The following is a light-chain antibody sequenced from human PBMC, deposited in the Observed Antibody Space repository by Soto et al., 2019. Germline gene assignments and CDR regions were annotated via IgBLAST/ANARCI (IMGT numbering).Light chain of an antibody. CDR3: QQTFNTPRT. Sequence: DIQMTQSPSSLSASVGDRVSISCRASHNIVTSLNWYQQKPGQAPRLLIYGASSLQSGVPSRFTGSGSGTSFSLTIANLQPGDFATYYCQQTFNTPRTFGQGTRLEI. CDR1: HNIVTS. V-gene: IGKV1-39*01. CDR2: GAS. J-gene: IGKJ5*01.